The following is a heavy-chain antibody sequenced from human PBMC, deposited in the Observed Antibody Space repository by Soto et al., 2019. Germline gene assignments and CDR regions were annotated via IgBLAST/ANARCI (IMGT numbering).Heavy chain of an antibody. J-gene: IGHJ3*02. CDR3: ARDGQYRTDGFDI. CDR1: GFTFSSHG. D-gene: IGHD5-12*01. V-gene: IGHV3-23*01. Sequence: EAQLLESGGGSVQPGGSLRLSCAASGFTFSSHGMSWIRQAPGKGLEWISGLSRGGGSTYYVDSVKGRFTISRDNAKNTLDLIMKSLRVEHTALYYCARDGQYRTDGFDIWGQGTMVTVSS. CDR2: LSRGGGST.